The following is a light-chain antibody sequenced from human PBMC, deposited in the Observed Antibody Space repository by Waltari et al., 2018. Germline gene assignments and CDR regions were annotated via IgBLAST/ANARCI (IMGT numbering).Light chain of an antibody. Sequence: EIVLPQSPGTLSLSPGPRATLSCRASQSVRGSLAWYQQKAGQAPRLLIYGASSRATGIPDRFSGSGSGTDFSLTISRLEPEDFAVYYCQHYVRLPATFGQGTKVKIK. CDR2: GAS. J-gene: IGKJ1*01. CDR3: QHYVRLPAT. CDR1: QSVRGS. V-gene: IGKV3-20*01.